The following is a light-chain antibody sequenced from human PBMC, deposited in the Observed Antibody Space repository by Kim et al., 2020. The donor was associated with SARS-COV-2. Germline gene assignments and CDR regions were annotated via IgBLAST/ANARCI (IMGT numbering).Light chain of an antibody. CDR3: QQGHTSPYT. J-gene: IGKJ2*01. V-gene: IGKV1-39*01. CDR2: TAS. CDR1: QDIGTY. Sequence: SASVGDRVTITCRASQDIGTYLNWYLHRPGRAPELLIYTASSLQSGVPSRVSGSGSGTDFTLTISGLQAEDFGTYYCQQGHTSPYTFGRGTRLEI.